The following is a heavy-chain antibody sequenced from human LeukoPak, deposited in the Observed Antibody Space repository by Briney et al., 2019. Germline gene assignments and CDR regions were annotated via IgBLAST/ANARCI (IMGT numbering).Heavy chain of an antibody. V-gene: IGHV4-39*07. D-gene: IGHD2/OR15-2a*01. J-gene: IGHJ4*02. CDR3: ARILYSNNIDY. CDR1: GGSISSYY. Sequence: SETLSLTCTVSGGSISSYYWGWIRQPPRKGLEWIGSIYYSGRTYYNPSLKSRVTISVDTSKNQFSLKLNSVPAADTAVYYCARILYSNNIDYWGQGTLVTVSS. CDR2: IYYSGRT.